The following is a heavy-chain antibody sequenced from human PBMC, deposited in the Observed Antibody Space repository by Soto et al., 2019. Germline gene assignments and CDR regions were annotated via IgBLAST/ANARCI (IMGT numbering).Heavy chain of an antibody. CDR1: GRSISSSSYY. V-gene: IGHV4-39*01. J-gene: IGHJ4*02. CDR3: ARRLHSSSWCYFDY. D-gene: IGHD6-13*01. CDR2: IYYTGST. Sequence: SETLSLTCTVFGRSISSSSYYWGWLRQPPGKGLEWIGTIYYTGSTYYSPSLKSRVTVSVDASKNQFSLELSSVTAADTAVYYCARRLHSSSWCYFDYWGQGTLVTVSS.